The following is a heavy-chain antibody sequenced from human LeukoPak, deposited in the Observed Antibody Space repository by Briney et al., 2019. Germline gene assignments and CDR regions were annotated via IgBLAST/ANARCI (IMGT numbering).Heavy chain of an antibody. Sequence: GGSLRLSCAASGFTFSSYGMHWVRQAQGKRLEWVAAVSYDGNREHYADSVKGRFTISRDNSKNTLYLQMNSLRAEDTAVYYCAAEAAAGTSIDYWGQGTLVTVSS. CDR2: VSYDGNRE. D-gene: IGHD6-13*01. CDR1: GFTFSSYG. V-gene: IGHV3-33*05. CDR3: AAEAAAGTSIDY. J-gene: IGHJ4*02.